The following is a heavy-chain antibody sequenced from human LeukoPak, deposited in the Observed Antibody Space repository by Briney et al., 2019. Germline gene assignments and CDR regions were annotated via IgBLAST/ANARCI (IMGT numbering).Heavy chain of an antibody. CDR1: GFXFRNYG. Sequence: GGSLRLSCAASGFXFRNYGISWVRQAPGKGLEWVSVVSDSGSSAYYADSVKGRFTISRDNSKNTLYLQMNSLRAEDTAIYYCAPALRGSAWSLDYWGQGTLVTVSS. J-gene: IGHJ4*02. V-gene: IGHV3-23*01. D-gene: IGHD6-19*01. CDR3: APALRGSAWSLDY. CDR2: VSDSGSSA.